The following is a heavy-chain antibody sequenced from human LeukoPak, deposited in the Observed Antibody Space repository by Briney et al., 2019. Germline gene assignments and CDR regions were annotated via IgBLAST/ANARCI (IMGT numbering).Heavy chain of an antibody. CDR2: MNPNSGNT. D-gene: IGHD3-22*01. J-gene: IGHJ3*02. CDR3: AREVYYYDSRGDDAFDI. Sequence: ASVKVSCKASGYTFTGYYMHWVRQATGQGLEWMGWMNPNSGNTGYAQKFQGRVTITRNTSISTAYMELSSLRSEDTAVYYCAREVYYYDSRGDDAFDIWGQGTMVTVSS. V-gene: IGHV1-8*03. CDR1: GYTFTGYY.